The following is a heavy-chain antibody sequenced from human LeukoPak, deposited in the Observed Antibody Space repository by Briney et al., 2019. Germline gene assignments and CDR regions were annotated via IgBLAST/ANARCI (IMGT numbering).Heavy chain of an antibody. Sequence: GGSLRLSCAASGFTFGSYSMNWVRQAPGKGPEWVSYISISTSTIYYADSVKGRFTISRDNAKNSLYLQMNSLRAEDTAVYYCARDLGIAAAGGYDYWGQGTLVTVSS. CDR2: ISISTSTI. D-gene: IGHD6-13*01. J-gene: IGHJ4*02. CDR3: ARDLGIAAAGGYDY. V-gene: IGHV3-48*01. CDR1: GFTFGSYS.